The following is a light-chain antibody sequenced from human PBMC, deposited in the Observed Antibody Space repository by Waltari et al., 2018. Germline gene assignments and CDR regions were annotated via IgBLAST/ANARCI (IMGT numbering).Light chain of an antibody. CDR3: CSYAGSSFVV. Sequence: QSALTQPASVSGSPGQSTTISCTGTSSDVGGYNYVSWYQQHPGKAPKLMIYDVSKRPSGVSNRFSGSKSGNTASLTISGLQAEDEADYYCCSYAGSSFVVFGGGTKLTVL. CDR2: DVS. J-gene: IGLJ2*01. CDR1: SSDVGGYNY. V-gene: IGLV2-23*02.